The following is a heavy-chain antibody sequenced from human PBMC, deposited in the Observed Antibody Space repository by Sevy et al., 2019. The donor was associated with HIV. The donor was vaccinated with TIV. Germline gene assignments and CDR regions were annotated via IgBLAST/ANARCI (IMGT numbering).Heavy chain of an antibody. J-gene: IGHJ4*02. V-gene: IGHV3-30*02. D-gene: IGHD6-13*01. CDR1: GFSFRSYG. Sequence: GGSLRLSCAASGFSFRSYGMHWVRQAPGKGLEWVAFIRFDGSNKHYADSVKGRFTISRDYSTNTLNLQMNSLRTEDTAVYYCANVQVKSSSWYPPDHWGQGTLVTVSS. CDR2: IRFDGSNK. CDR3: ANVQVKSSSWYPPDH.